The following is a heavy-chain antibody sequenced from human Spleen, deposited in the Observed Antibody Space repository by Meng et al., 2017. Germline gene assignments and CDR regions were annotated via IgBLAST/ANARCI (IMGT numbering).Heavy chain of an antibody. Sequence: GESLKISCAASGFTFSSYAFHWVRQAPGKGLEWVAVISFDESNKYYADSVEGRFTISRDNSKNTLYLEMNSLRDEDSAIYYCARSTGTSTSWYSLDCWGQGTRVTVSS. V-gene: IGHV3-30*07. CDR1: GFTFSSYA. J-gene: IGHJ4*02. CDR2: ISFDESNK. CDR3: ARSTGTSTSWYSLDC. D-gene: IGHD4-17*01.